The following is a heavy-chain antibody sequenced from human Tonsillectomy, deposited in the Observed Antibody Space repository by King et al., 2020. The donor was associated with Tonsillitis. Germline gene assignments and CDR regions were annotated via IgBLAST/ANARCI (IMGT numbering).Heavy chain of an antibody. D-gene: IGHD6-19*01. CDR1: GYTFTSYG. Sequence: QLVQSGTEVKKPGASVKVSCKASGYTFTSYGISWVRQAPGQGLEWMGWISTYNGYTNYAQKLLGRVTMTTDTSTSTAYMELRSLKSDDTAVYYCARGISGWTPWDYWGQGTLVTVSS. J-gene: IGHJ4*02. CDR2: ISTYNGYT. V-gene: IGHV1-18*01. CDR3: ARGISGWTPWDY.